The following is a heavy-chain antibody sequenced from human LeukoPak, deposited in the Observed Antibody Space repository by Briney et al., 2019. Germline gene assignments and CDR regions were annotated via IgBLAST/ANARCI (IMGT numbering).Heavy chain of an antibody. CDR1: GFTFSSYS. CDR3: ASSLSGYSYGPPCDY. CDR2: ISSSSTYI. V-gene: IGHV3-21*01. D-gene: IGHD5-18*01. Sequence: GGSLRLSCAASGFTFSSYSMNWVRQAPGKGLEWVSSISSSSTYIYYADSVKGRFTISRDNAKNSLYLQMNSLRAEDTAVYYCASSLSGYSYGPPCDYWGRGTLVTVSS. J-gene: IGHJ4*02.